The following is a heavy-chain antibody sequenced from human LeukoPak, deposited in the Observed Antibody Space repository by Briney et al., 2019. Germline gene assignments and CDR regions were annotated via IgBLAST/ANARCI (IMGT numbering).Heavy chain of an antibody. CDR2: ISGSGSTI. D-gene: IGHD2-15*01. CDR1: GFTFSSYS. Sequence: PGGSLKLSCAASGFTFSSYSMNWVRQAPGKGLEWVSYISGSGSTIYYADSVKGRFTISRDNAKNSLYLQMNSLRAEDTAVYYCARAEGYCSGGSCWNYGMDVWGQGTTVTVSS. CDR3: ARAEGYCSGGSCWNYGMDV. J-gene: IGHJ6*02. V-gene: IGHV3-48*04.